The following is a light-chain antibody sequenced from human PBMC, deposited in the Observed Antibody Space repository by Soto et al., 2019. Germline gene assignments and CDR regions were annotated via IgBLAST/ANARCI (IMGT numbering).Light chain of an antibody. CDR1: QSLLHSNGYNY. V-gene: IGKV2-28*01. CDR3: MKALQTPPT. J-gene: IGKJ5*01. CDR2: LGS. Sequence: DIVMTQSPLSLPVTPGEPASISCRSSQSLLHSNGYNYLNWYLQKPGQSPQLLIYLGSDRASGVPDRVSGSGSGTDFTLKISRVEAEDVGVYYCMKALQTPPTFGQGTRLEIK.